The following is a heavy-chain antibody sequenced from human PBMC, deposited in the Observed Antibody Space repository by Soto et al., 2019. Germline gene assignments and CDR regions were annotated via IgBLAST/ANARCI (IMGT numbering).Heavy chain of an antibody. Sequence: QAGGSLRLSCAASGFTVSSNDMSWVRQAPGKGLEWVSVIYSGGSTHDADSVKGRFTISRDNSKNTVSLQMNSLRVDDTAVYYCASSSRKDYYFAMDAWGQGTTVTVSS. CDR1: GFTVSSND. CDR2: IYSGGST. J-gene: IGHJ6*02. D-gene: IGHD6-6*01. CDR3: ASSSRKDYYFAMDA. V-gene: IGHV3-53*01.